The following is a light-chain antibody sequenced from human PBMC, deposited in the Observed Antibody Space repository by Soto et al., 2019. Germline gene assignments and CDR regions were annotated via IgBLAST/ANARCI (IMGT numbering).Light chain of an antibody. CDR2: DAS. CDR1: QSVSSY. Sequence: EIVLTQSPATLSLSPGERATLSCRASQSVSSYLAWYQQKPGQAPRLLIYDASNRATGIPARFSGSGSGTDFTLTISSLEPQDFAVDYCQQLSNRALTFGGRTKAVLK. J-gene: IGKJ4*01. CDR3: QQLSNRALT. V-gene: IGKV3-11*01.